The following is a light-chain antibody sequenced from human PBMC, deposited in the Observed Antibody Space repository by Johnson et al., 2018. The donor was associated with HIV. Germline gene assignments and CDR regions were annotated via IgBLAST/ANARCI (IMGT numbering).Light chain of an antibody. CDR2: ENN. J-gene: IGLJ1*01. CDR1: SSNTGRNY. Sequence: QSVLTQPPSVSAAPGQKVTISCSGSSSNTGRNYVSWYQQLPGTAPKVLIYENNKRPSGIPDRFSGSKSGTSATLGITGLQTGDEADYYCGTWDSSLSAYVFGTGTTVPVL. CDR3: GTWDSSLSAYV. V-gene: IGLV1-51*02.